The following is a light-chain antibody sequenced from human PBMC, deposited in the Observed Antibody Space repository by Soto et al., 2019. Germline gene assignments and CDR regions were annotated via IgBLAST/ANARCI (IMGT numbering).Light chain of an antibody. CDR1: QSVSSSY. CDR2: GAS. V-gene: IGKV3-20*01. J-gene: IGKJ1*01. CDR3: QQYSSSPWT. Sequence: EIVLTQSPGTLSLSPGERATLSCRASQSVSSSYLAWYQQKPGQAPRLLIYGASSRATGIPDRFSGSGSGTDFILTISRLEPEDYALYYCQQYSSSPWTFGQGTK.